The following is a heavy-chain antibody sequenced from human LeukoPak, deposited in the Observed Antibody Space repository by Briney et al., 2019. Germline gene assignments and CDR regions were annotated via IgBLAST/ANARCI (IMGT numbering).Heavy chain of an antibody. J-gene: IGHJ4*02. V-gene: IGHV3-23*01. CDR1: GFTFSSYW. CDR3: ARSYYYDSSGYPTAFDY. Sequence: GGSLRLSCAASGFTFSSYWMHWVRQAPGKGLEWVSAISGSGGSTYYADSVKGRFTISRDNSKNTLYLQMNSLRAEDTAVYYCARSYYYDSSGYPTAFDYWGQGTLVTVSS. D-gene: IGHD3-22*01. CDR2: ISGSGGST.